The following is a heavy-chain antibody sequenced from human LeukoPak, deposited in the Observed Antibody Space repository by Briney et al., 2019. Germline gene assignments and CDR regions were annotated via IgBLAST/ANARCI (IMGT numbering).Heavy chain of an antibody. J-gene: IGHJ4*02. CDR1: GGSISNYY. CDR2: IYNSGST. D-gene: IGHD6-19*01. Sequence: PSETLSLTCTVAGGSISNYYWSWIRQPPGKGLEWIGYIYNSGSTNFNPSLKSRVTISVDTSKNQFSLKLSSVTAADTAVYYCARGPYSSGLADYWGQGTLVTVSS. V-gene: IGHV4-59*12. CDR3: ARGPYSSGLADY.